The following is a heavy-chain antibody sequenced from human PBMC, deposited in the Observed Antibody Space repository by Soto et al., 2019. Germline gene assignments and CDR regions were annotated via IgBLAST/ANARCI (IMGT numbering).Heavy chain of an antibody. V-gene: IGHV1-18*01. Sequence: ASVKVSCKASGYTFTSYGISWVRQAPGQGLEWMGWISAYNGNTNYAQKLQGRVTMTTDTSTSTAYMELRSLRSDDTAVYYCARDRGLYSSGWYDFFPSAFDIWGQGTMVTVSS. CDR1: GYTFTSYG. D-gene: IGHD6-19*01. J-gene: IGHJ3*02. CDR2: ISAYNGNT. CDR3: ARDRGLYSSGWYDFFPSAFDI.